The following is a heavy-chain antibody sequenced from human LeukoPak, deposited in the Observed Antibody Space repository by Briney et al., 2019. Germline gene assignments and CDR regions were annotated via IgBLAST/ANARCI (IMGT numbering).Heavy chain of an antibody. V-gene: IGHV3-21*01. D-gene: IGHD3-9*01. J-gene: IGHJ6*02. CDR1: GFTFSNYA. CDR3: ARDGHGDGILTGYSYFGMDV. CDR2: ITISSSFI. Sequence: GGSLRLSCAASGFTFSNYAITWVRQTPGKGLEWVSSITISSSFIYYADSVKGRFTISRDNAKNSLYLQMNSLRAEDTAVYFCARDGHGDGILTGYSYFGMDVWGQGTTVTVSS.